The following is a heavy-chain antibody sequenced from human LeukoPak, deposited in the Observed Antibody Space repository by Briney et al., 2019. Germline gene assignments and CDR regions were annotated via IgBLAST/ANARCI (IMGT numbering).Heavy chain of an antibody. CDR1: GFTVNSNY. CDR2: IYRDRSA. CDR3: ARISSRWFNFDY. J-gene: IGHJ4*02. Sequence: PGGSLRLSCAASGFTVNSNYMSWVRQAPGRGLEWVSVIYRDRSANYADSVKGRFTISRDDSKDTLYLQMNSLRAEDTAVYYCARISSRWFNFDYWGQGTLVTVSS. D-gene: IGHD6-13*01. V-gene: IGHV3-66*01.